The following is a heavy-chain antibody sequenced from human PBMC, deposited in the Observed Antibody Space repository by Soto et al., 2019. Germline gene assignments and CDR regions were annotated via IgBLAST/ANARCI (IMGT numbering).Heavy chain of an antibody. CDR1: GCSISSHY. Sequence: QVPLEESGPGLVKPSETLSLTCSVSGCSISSHYWSWVRQAPGKGLVWIGCIYYRGNTFYIPSLKSRGTISVDTSNNQFSLKLDSVSPADTVVYYCARDGRGASGIDIWGQGTAVTVSS. CDR3: ARDGRGASGIDI. J-gene: IGHJ6*02. V-gene: IGHV4-59*11. CDR2: IYYRGNT.